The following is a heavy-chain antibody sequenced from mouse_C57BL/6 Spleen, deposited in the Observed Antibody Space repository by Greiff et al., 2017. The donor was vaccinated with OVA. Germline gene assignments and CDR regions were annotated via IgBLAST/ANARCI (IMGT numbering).Heavy chain of an antibody. Sequence: EVQLQQSGAELVRPGASVKLSCTASGFNIKDDYMHWVKQRPEQGLEWIGWIDPENGDTEYASKFQGKATITADTPSNTAYLQLSSLTSEDTAVYYCTSGAWFAYWGQGTLVTVSA. V-gene: IGHV14-4*01. CDR2: IDPENGDT. D-gene: IGHD4-1*01. J-gene: IGHJ3*01. CDR3: TSGAWFAY. CDR1: GFNIKDDY.